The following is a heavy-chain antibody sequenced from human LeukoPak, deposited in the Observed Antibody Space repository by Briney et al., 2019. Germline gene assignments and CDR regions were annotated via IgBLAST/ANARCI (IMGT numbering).Heavy chain of an antibody. CDR3: AREVVRGVIIIHFDY. CDR1: GYTFTGYF. V-gene: IGHV1-2*02. Sequence: ASVKVSCKASGYTFTGYFMHWVRQAPGQGLEWMGWISPTSGGTNYAQRFQGRVTMTRDTSISTAYMELSRLRSDDTAVYYCAREVVRGVIIIHFDYWGQGTLVTVSS. CDR2: ISPTSGGT. J-gene: IGHJ4*02. D-gene: IGHD3-10*01.